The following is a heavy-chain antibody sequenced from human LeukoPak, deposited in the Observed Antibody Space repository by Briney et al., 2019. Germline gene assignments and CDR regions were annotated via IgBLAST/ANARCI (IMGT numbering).Heavy chain of an antibody. CDR1: GYTFTGYY. D-gene: IGHD3-10*01. CDR2: MNPDSGNT. J-gene: IGHJ5*02. CDR3: ARYITMVRGGSWFDP. Sequence: ASVKVSCKASGYTFTGYYMHWVRQAAGQGLEWTGWMNPDSGNTGYARNFQGRVTMTRNTSISTAYMELSSLRSEDTAVYYCARYITMVRGGSWFDPWGQGTLVTVSS. V-gene: IGHV1-8*02.